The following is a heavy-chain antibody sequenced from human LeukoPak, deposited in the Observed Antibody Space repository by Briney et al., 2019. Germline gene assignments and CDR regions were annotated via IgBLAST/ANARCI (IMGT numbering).Heavy chain of an antibody. CDR2: IYYSGST. V-gene: IGHV4-59*01. J-gene: IGHJ4*02. CDR3: ARVANGNSSGWRFFDY. CDR1: GGPISSYY. Sequence: SETLSLTCTVSGGPISSYYWSWIRQPPGKGLEWIGYIYYSGSTNYNPSLKSRVTISVDTSKNQFSLKLSSVTAADTAVYYCARVANGNSSGWRFFDYWGQGTLVTVSS. D-gene: IGHD6-19*01.